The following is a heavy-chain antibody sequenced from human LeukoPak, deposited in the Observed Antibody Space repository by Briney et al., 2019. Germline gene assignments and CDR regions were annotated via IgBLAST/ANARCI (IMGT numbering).Heavy chain of an antibody. CDR1: GFTFSSYW. CDR3: ARRSEGTSSSGWFDP. D-gene: IGHD6-6*01. Sequence: GGSLRLSCAASGFTFSSYWMNWVRQAPGKGLEWVASIKQDGSEHYYVDSVKGRFTISRDNAKNSLYLQMDSLRAEDTAVYYCARRSEGTSSSGWFDPWGQGTLVTVSS. CDR2: IKQDGSEH. J-gene: IGHJ5*02. V-gene: IGHV3-7*01.